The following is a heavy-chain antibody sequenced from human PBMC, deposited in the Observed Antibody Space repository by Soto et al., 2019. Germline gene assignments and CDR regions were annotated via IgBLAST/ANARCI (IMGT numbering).Heavy chain of an antibody. CDR2: ISGSGGST. CDR3: AKSPRVVGYMGY. CDR1: GFTFSSYA. Sequence: EVQLLESGGGLVQPGGSLRLSCAASGFTFSSYAMSWVRQAPGKGLEWDSAISGSGGSTYYADSVKGRFTISGDNSKNTLYLHMNSLRAEDTAVDYCAKSPRVVGYMGYWGQGTLVTVSS. D-gene: IGHD5-12*01. J-gene: IGHJ4*02. V-gene: IGHV3-23*01.